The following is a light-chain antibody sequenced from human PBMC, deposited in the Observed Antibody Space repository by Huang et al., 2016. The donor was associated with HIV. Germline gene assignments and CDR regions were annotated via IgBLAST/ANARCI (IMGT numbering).Light chain of an antibody. CDR2: DAS. V-gene: IGKV3-15*01. CDR3: QQYDIWPRA. CDR1: QSVSSS. Sequence: EIVMTQSPATLSVSPGERATLSCRASQSVSSSLAWYQQKPGQAPGVLIYDASTRATGIPARFSGSGSGTEFTLTISSLQSEDFAVYYCQQYDIWPRAFGQGTKVEIK. J-gene: IGKJ1*01.